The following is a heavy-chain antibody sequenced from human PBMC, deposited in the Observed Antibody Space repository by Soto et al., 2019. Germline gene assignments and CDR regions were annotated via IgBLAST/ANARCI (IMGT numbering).Heavy chain of an antibody. D-gene: IGHD1-26*01. V-gene: IGHV1-3*01. Sequence: ASVKVSCKASGYTFTSYAMHWVRQAPGQRLEWMGWINAGNGNTKYSQKFQGRVTITRDTSASTAYMGLSSLRSEDTAVYYCARDGVGAAYYYGMDVWGQGTTVTVSS. CDR2: INAGNGNT. J-gene: IGHJ6*02. CDR3: ARDGVGAAYYYGMDV. CDR1: GYTFTSYA.